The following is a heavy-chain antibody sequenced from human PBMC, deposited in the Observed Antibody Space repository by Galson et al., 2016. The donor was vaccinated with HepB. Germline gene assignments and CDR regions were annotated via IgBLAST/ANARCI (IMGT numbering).Heavy chain of an antibody. V-gene: IGHV1-69*13. CDR1: GDTFRNHG. D-gene: IGHD2-15*01. Sequence: SVKVSCKGSGDTFRNHGISWVRQAPGQGLEWMGSIIPLFRKTDYAQKFQDRLTITVDDFTSTAYMELNSLLSDDTAVYYCARGGVLVAGRVYFDNWGQGTLVTVSS. J-gene: IGHJ4*02. CDR2: IIPLFRKT. CDR3: ARGGVLVAGRVYFDN.